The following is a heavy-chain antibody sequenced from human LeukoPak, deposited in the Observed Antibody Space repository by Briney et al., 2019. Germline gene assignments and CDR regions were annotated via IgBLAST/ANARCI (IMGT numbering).Heavy chain of an antibody. J-gene: IGHJ5*02. Sequence: EASVKVSCTASGGTFSSYAISWVRQAPGQGLEWMGGIIPIFGTANYAQKFQGRVTITADESTSTAYMELSSLRSEDTAMYYCARALTGTGPPGWFDPWGQGTLVAVSS. V-gene: IGHV1-69*01. D-gene: IGHD1-7*01. CDR2: IIPIFGTA. CDR1: GGTFSSYA. CDR3: ARALTGTGPPGWFDP.